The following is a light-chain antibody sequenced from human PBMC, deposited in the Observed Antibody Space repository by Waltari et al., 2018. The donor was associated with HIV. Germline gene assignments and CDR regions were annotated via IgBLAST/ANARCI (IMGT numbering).Light chain of an antibody. Sequence: EIRLTQSPVILSVSPGGRATLSCRASQNIKTDLAWYQQKPGQSPRLLIYGASTRTTGTPDRFSGSGSGTDFTLTISSVHSEDFAVYYCHQYDKWPMYTFGQGTKVDMK. CDR1: QNIKTD. J-gene: IGKJ2*01. CDR3: HQYDKWPMYT. CDR2: GAS. V-gene: IGKV3-15*01.